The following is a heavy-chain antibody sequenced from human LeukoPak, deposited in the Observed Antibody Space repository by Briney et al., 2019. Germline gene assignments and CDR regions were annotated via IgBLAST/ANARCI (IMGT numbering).Heavy chain of an antibody. Sequence: GGSLRLSCAASGFTFTNYWMHWVRQAPGMGLVWVSRLPPDELGIIYADSVKGRFTISRDNSKNTMYLQMNSLRAEDTAVYYCASAIVVVTDAFDIWGQGTMVTVSS. CDR1: GFTFTNYW. CDR3: ASAIVVVTDAFDI. J-gene: IGHJ3*02. V-gene: IGHV3-74*01. CDR2: LPPDELGI. D-gene: IGHD3-22*01.